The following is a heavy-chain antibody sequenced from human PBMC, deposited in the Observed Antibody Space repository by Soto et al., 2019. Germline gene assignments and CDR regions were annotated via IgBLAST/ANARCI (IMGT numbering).Heavy chain of an antibody. V-gene: IGHV1-2*02. CDR3: ARATGTSDWFDP. CDR2: INPNSGGT. J-gene: IGHJ5*02. D-gene: IGHD1-1*01. CDR1: GYTFTGYY. Sequence: ASVKVSCKASGYTFTGYYMHWVRQAPGQGLEWMGWINPNSGGTNYAQKFQGRVTMTRDTSISTAYMELSRLRSDDTAVYYCARATGTSDWFDPWGQGPLVTVYS.